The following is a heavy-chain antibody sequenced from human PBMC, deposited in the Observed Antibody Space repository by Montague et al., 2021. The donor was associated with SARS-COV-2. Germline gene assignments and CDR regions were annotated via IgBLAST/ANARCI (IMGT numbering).Heavy chain of an antibody. CDR3: GRLGYCTSTVDS. Sequence: SETRSLTCTVSGDSLSFYFWTWIRQPPGRGLEWIGYIEYSGSTNYNPSLKSRLTMSLDMSSNQFSLELRSVTAADTAVYYCGRLGYCTSTVDSWGHGTLVSVSS. V-gene: IGHV4-59*08. CDR2: IEYSGST. CDR1: GDSLSFYF. D-gene: IGHD2-15*01. J-gene: IGHJ5*01.